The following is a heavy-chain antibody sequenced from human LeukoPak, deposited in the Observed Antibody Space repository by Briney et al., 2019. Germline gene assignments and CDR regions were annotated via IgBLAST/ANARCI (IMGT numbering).Heavy chain of an antibody. V-gene: IGHV4-31*03. D-gene: IGHD1-26*01. CDR1: RGSISGGGFY. CDR3: ASVDWESYYLDS. J-gene: IGHJ4*02. Sequence: SQTLSLTCTVSRGSISGGGFYWAWIRQHPGQGLEWIGYITHGGGTYYNPALESRISIFRDTSKNQFSLSLTSLTAADTAVYFCASVDWESYYLDSWGQGSLVTVSS. CDR2: ITHGGGT.